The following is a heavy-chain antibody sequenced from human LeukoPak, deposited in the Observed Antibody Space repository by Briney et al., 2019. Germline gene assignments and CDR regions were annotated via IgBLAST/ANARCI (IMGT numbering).Heavy chain of an antibody. J-gene: IGHJ4*02. CDR2: IWYDGSNK. D-gene: IGHD3-10*01. CDR3: ARGGSMVRGVITLPYFDY. V-gene: IGHV3-33*01. CDR1: GFTFSSYG. Sequence: GRSLRLFCAASGFTFSSYGMHWVRQAPGKGLEWVAVIWYDGSNKYYADSVKGRFTISRDNSKNTLYLQMNSLRAEDTAVYYCARGGSMVRGVITLPYFDYWGQGTLVTVSS.